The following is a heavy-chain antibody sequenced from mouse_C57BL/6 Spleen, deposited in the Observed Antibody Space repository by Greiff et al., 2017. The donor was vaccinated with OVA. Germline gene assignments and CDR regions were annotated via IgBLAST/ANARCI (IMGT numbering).Heavy chain of an antibody. D-gene: IGHD1-1*01. CDR3: ARRAYDGSRKDFDY. J-gene: IGHJ2*01. CDR1: GYTFTSYG. CDR2: IYPRSGNT. V-gene: IGHV1-81*01. Sequence: VMLVESGAELARPGASVKLSCKASGYTFTSYGISWVKQRTGQGLEWIGEIYPRSGNTYYNEKFKGKATLTADKSSSTAYMELRSLTSEDSAVYFCARRAYDGSRKDFDYWGQGTTLTVSS.